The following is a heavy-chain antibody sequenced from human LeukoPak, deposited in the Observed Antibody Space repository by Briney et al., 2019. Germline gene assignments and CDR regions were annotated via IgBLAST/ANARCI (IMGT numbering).Heavy chain of an antibody. D-gene: IGHD3-22*01. V-gene: IGHV3-53*01. CDR3: ARRKYYYDSSGYYWAFDY. Sequence: GGSLRLSCAASGFTVSSNYMSWVRQAPGKGLEWVSVIYSGGSTYYADSVKGRFTISRDNSKNTLYLQMNSLRAEDTAVYYCARRKYYYDSSGYYWAFDYWGQGTLVIVSS. J-gene: IGHJ4*02. CDR2: IYSGGST. CDR1: GFTVSSNY.